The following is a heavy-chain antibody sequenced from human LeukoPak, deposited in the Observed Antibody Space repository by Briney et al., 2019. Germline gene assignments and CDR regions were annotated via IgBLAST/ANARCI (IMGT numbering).Heavy chain of an antibody. Sequence: PGRSLRLSCAASGFTFISYGMHWVRQAPGRGLEGVAVISYDGSNKYYADSVKGRFSISRDNSKNTLYLQMNSLRAEDTAVYYCAKPTVGATTYYFDYWGKGTLVT. CDR1: GFTFISYG. D-gene: IGHD1-26*01. CDR3: AKPTVGATTYYFDY. J-gene: IGHJ4*02. V-gene: IGHV3-30*18. CDR2: ISYDGSNK.